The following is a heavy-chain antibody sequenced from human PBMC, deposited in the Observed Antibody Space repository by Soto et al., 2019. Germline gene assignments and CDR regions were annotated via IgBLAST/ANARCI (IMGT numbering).Heavy chain of an antibody. D-gene: IGHD4-4*01. J-gene: IGHJ6*02. Sequence: PGGSLRLSCAASGFTFSNAWMNWVRQAPGKGLEWVGRIKSKTDGGTTDYAAPVKGRFTISRDDSKNTLYLQMNSLKTEDTAVYYCTTAPYSNYVWYGMDVWGQGTTVTVSS. CDR1: GFTFSNAW. V-gene: IGHV3-15*07. CDR2: IKSKTDGGTT. CDR3: TTAPYSNYVWYGMDV.